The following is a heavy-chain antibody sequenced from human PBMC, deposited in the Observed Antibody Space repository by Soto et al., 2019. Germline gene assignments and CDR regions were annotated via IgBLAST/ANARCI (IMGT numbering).Heavy chain of an antibody. J-gene: IGHJ4*02. D-gene: IGHD2-15*01. CDR3: AKHTLLLPLGNFDY. CDR1: GFTFSRYA. Sequence: GGSLRLSCAASGFTFSRYALSWVRQAPGKGLEWVSAVSGSGGTTYYTDSVKGRFTISRDNSKNTLFLQMNSLRAEDAAVYYCAKHTLLLPLGNFDYWGQGILVTVSS. CDR2: VSGSGGTT. V-gene: IGHV3-23*01.